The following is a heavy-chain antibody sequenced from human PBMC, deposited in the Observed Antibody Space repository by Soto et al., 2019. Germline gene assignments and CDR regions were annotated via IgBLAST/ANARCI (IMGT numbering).Heavy chain of an antibody. CDR3: LAEAGIRFDP. CDR1: GFTISSKY. J-gene: IGHJ5*02. CDR2: IYSGGST. V-gene: IGHV3-53*01. Sequence: GGSMTLSCAACGFTISSKYMSWVRQAPGKGLEWVSVIYSGGSTYYTDSVKGRFTISRDNSKNTLYLQMNSLRAEDTDVYYCLAEAGIRFDPWGQGTLVTVSS. D-gene: IGHD6-13*01.